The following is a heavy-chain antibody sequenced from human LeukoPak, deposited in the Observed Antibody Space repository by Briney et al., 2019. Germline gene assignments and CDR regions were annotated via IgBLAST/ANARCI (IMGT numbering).Heavy chain of an antibody. CDR2: IGSSSSTI. Sequence: GGSLRLSCAASGFTFSGYSMNWVRQAPGKGLEWVSYIGSSSSTIYYADSVKGRFTISRDNAKNSLYLQMNSLRAEDTAVYYCAGGDILTGYYNVDGMDVWGQGTTVTVSS. D-gene: IGHD3-9*01. J-gene: IGHJ6*02. V-gene: IGHV3-48*04. CDR3: AGGDILTGYYNVDGMDV. CDR1: GFTFSGYS.